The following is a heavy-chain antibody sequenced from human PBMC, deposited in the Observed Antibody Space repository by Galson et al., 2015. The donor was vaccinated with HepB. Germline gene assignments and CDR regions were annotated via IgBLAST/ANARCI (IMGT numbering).Heavy chain of an antibody. V-gene: IGHV4-59*01. CDR2: IYYSGST. Sequence: LSLTCAVSGGSISSYYWSWIRQPPGKGLEWIGYIYYSGSTNYNPSLKSRVTISVDTSKNQFSLKLSSVTAADTAVYYCARVAYGDYEYYYYYGMDVWGQGTTVTVSS. CDR1: GGSISSYY. J-gene: IGHJ6*02. CDR3: ARVAYGDYEYYYYYGMDV. D-gene: IGHD4-17*01.